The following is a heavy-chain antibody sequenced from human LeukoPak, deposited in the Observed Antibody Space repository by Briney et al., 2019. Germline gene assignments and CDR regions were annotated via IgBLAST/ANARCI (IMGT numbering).Heavy chain of an antibody. CDR2: INPDGGRS. D-gene: IGHD2-15*01. J-gene: IGHJ4*02. V-gene: IGHV3-23*01. Sequence: GGSLSLSCQASGFTFSNNALSWVRQAQGQGLEWVSSINPDGGRSFFADSVKGRFAISRDDSRSVVYLQMNSVSAEDTAVYYCAMSGVATCHYWGQGILVTVSS. CDR1: GFTFSNNA. CDR3: AMSGVATCHY.